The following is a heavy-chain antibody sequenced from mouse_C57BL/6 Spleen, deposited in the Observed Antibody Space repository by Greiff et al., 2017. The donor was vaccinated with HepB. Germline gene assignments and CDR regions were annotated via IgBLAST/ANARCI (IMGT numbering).Heavy chain of an antibody. CDR2: INPSTGGT. D-gene: IGHD2-2*01. J-gene: IGHJ3*01. Sequence: VQLQQSGPELVKPGASVKISCKASGYSFTGYYMNWVKQSPEKSLEWIGEINPSTGGTTYNQKFKAKATLTVDKSSSTAYMQLKSLTSEDSAVYYCASFNGYDAWFAYWGQWTLVTVSA. V-gene: IGHV1-42*01. CDR3: ASFNGYDAWFAY. CDR1: GYSFTGYY.